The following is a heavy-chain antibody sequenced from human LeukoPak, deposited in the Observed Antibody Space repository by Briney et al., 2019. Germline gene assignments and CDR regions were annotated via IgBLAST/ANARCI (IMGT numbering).Heavy chain of an antibody. D-gene: IGHD3-3*01. Sequence: SVKVSCKASGGTFSSYAISWVRQAPGQGLEWMGGIIPIFGTANYAQKFQGRVMITADESTSTAYVELSSLRSEDTAVYYCASGVLYYEFLEWLLFPFDYWGQGTLVTVSS. CDR1: GGTFSSYA. J-gene: IGHJ4*02. V-gene: IGHV1-69*13. CDR3: ASGVLYYEFLEWLLFPFDY. CDR2: IIPIFGTA.